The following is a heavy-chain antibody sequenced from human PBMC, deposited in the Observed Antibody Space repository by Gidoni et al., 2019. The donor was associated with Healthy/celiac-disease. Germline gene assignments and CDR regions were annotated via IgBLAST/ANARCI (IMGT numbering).Heavy chain of an antibody. Sequence: EVQLVESGGGLVKPGGSLRLSCAASGFTFSSSSMNWVRQAPGKGLEWVSSISSSSSYIYYADSVKGRFTISRDNAKNSLYLQMNSLRAEDTAVYYCARDHTGYDYVWGSYRSLGIDYWGQGTLVTVSS. CDR3: ARDHTGYDYVWGSYRSLGIDY. V-gene: IGHV3-21*01. J-gene: IGHJ4*02. CDR2: ISSSSSYI. D-gene: IGHD3-16*02. CDR1: GFTFSSSS.